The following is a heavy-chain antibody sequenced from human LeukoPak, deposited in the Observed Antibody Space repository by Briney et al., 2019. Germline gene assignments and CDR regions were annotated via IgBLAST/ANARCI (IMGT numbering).Heavy chain of an antibody. CDR2: ISYDGSNK. D-gene: IGHD2-2*01. Sequence: GGSLRLSCAASGFTFSSYAMHWVRQAPGKGLEWVAVISYDGSNKYYADFVKGRFTISRDNSKNTLYLQMNSLRAEDTAVYYCARDRLLYCSSTSCYGNDAFDIWGQGTMVTVSS. J-gene: IGHJ3*02. CDR3: ARDRLLYCSSTSCYGNDAFDI. V-gene: IGHV3-30-3*01. CDR1: GFTFSSYA.